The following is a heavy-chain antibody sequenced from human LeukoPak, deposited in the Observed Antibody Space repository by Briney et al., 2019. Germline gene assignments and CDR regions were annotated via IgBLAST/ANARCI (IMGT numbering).Heavy chain of an antibody. D-gene: IGHD3-22*01. CDR1: GGTFSSYA. CDR2: IIPIFGTA. J-gene: IGHJ4*02. Sequence: GASVKVSCKASGGTFSSYAISWVRQAPGQGLEWMGGIIPIFGTANYAQKFQGRVTITADESTSTAYMELSSLRSEDTAVYYCARGGHYYDSSGYYYGDYWGQGTLVTVSS. CDR3: ARGGHYYDSSGYYYGDY. V-gene: IGHV1-69*13.